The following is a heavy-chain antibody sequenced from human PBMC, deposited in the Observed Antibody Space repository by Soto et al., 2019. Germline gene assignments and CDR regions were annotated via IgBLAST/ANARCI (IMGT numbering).Heavy chain of an antibody. CDR3: ARQGELQPYYYYYYGMDV. J-gene: IGHJ6*02. Sequence: SETLSLTCTVSGGSISSSSYYWGWIRLPPGKGLEWIGSIYYSGSTYYNPSLKSRVTISVDTSKNQFSLKLSSVTAADTAVYYCARQGELQPYYYYYYGMDVWGQGTTVPVSS. CDR1: GGSISSSSYY. V-gene: IGHV4-39*01. D-gene: IGHD1-26*01. CDR2: IYYSGST.